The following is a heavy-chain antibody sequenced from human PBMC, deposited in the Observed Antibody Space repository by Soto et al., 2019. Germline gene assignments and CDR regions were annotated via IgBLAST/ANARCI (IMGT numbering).Heavy chain of an antibody. D-gene: IGHD1-1*01. CDR2: INSDGSRT. J-gene: IGHJ6*03. V-gene: IGHV3-74*01. CDR3: ARIGTGYYYMAV. CDR1: GFTFSSYW. Sequence: GGSLRLSCAASGFTFSSYWMHWVRQAPGEGLRWVSRINSDGSRTTYADSVKGRITISRDNAKNTVYLQMNSLSAEDTAVYYCARIGTGYYYMAVGGKGTTVTVSS.